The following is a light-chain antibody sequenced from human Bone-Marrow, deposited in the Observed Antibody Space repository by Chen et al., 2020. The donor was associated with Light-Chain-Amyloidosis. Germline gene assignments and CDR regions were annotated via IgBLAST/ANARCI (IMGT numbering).Light chain of an antibody. CDR3: QSADSSGTDEVI. Sequence: SYELPQPPSVSVSPGQTARITCSGDDLPTKYAYWYQQKPGQAPVLVIHRDTERPSGISERFSGSSAGTTATVTISGVQAEDEADYHGQSADSSGTDEVIFGGGTKLTVL. CDR1: DLPTKY. V-gene: IGLV3-25*03. CDR2: RDT. J-gene: IGLJ2*01.